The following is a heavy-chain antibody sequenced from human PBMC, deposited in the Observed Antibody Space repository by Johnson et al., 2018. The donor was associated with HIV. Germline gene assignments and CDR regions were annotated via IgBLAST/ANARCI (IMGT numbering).Heavy chain of an antibody. CDR3: TTAIVIDAFDI. V-gene: IGHV3-15*01. CDR2: IKRTIEAEAT. Sequence: VQLVESGGGLLKPGGSLRLSCAASGFTFSNVWMSWVRQAPGKGLEWVGRIKRTIEAEATDYAAPVKGRFTISRDDSKNTLFLQRSSLKTDDTAVYYCTTAIVIDAFDIWGQGTMVTVSS. J-gene: IGHJ3*02. CDR1: GFTFSNVW. D-gene: IGHD3-16*02.